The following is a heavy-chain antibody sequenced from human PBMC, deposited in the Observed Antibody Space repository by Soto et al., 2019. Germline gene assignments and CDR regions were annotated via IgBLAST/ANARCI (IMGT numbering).Heavy chain of an antibody. CDR2: IYSAGSA. D-gene: IGHD5-18*01. CDR3: VRVTTMHLFDS. V-gene: IGHV3-66*01. Sequence: GGSLRLSCAASGFTVSSYYMSWVRQAPGKGLEWVSVIYSAGSADFADSVKGRFTISRDNSKNTLYLQMNSLRAEDTAVYYCVRVTTMHLFDSWGQGTLVTVSS. J-gene: IGHJ4*02. CDR1: GFTVSSYY.